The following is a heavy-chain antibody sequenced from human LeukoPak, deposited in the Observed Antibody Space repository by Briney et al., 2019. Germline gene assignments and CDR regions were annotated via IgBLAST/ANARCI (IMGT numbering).Heavy chain of an antibody. CDR1: GFTFSSYA. D-gene: IGHD3-22*01. CDR2: ISGSGGST. J-gene: IGHJ4*02. CDR3: AKDYYDSSSTYYFDY. V-gene: IGHV3-23*01. Sequence: PGGSLRLSCAASGFTFSSYAMSWVRQAPGKGLEWVSAISGSGGSTYYADSVKGRFTISRDNSKNTLYLQMNSLGAEDTAVYYCAKDYYDSSSTYYFDYWGQGTLVTVSS.